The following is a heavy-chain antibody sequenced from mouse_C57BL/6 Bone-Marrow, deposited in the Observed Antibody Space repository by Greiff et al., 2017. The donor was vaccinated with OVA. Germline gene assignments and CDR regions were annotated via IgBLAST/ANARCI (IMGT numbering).Heavy chain of an antibody. Sequence: EVMLVESGGGLVKPGGSLKLSCAASGFTFSSYAMSWVRQTPEKRLEWVATISDGGSYTYYPDNVKGRFTISRDNAKNNLYLQMSHLKSEDTAMYYCARGGSSGYVGYAMDYWGQGTSVTVSS. CDR3: ARGGSSGYVGYAMDY. CDR1: GFTFSSYA. V-gene: IGHV5-4*03. J-gene: IGHJ4*01. CDR2: ISDGGSYT. D-gene: IGHD3-2*02.